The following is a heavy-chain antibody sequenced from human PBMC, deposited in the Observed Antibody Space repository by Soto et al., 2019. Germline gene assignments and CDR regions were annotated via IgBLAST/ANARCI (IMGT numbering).Heavy chain of an antibody. Sequence: GGSLRLSCAASGFTFSSYGMHWVRQAPGKGLEWVAVISYDGSNKYYADSVKGRFTISRDNSKNTLYLQMNSLRAEDTAVYYCAKDRSLDRYDYIWGSYLFGAFDIWGQGTMVTVSS. J-gene: IGHJ3*02. V-gene: IGHV3-30*18. CDR2: ISYDGSNK. CDR1: GFTFSSYG. D-gene: IGHD3-16*02. CDR3: AKDRSLDRYDYIWGSYLFGAFDI.